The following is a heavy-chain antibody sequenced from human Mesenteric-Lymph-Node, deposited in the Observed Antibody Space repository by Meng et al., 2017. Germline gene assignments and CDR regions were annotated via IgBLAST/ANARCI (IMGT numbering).Heavy chain of an antibody. CDR1: GYTFISYG. V-gene: IGHV1-18*04. J-gene: IGHJ4*02. CDR2: INTYNGNT. Sequence: ASVKVCKASGYTFISYGISWVRQAPGQGLEWMGWINTYNGNTKYAQKVHDRVTLTTDTSTSTAYMELRSLRSDDTATYYCARDRLSEVVAPSDYWGQGTLVIVSS. CDR3: ARDRLSEVVAPSDY. D-gene: IGHD2-15*01.